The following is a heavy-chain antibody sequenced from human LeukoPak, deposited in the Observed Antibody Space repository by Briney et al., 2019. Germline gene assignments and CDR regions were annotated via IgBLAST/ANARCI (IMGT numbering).Heavy chain of an antibody. Sequence: ASVKVSCKASGYTFTSYGISWVRQAPGQGLEWMGWISAYNGNTNYAQKLQGRVTITADTSTDTAYMELSSLRSEDTAVYYCATGSDSSSADYWGQGTLVTVSS. J-gene: IGHJ4*02. CDR3: ATGSDSSSADY. D-gene: IGHD6-6*01. CDR2: ISAYNGNT. CDR1: GYTFTSYG. V-gene: IGHV1-18*01.